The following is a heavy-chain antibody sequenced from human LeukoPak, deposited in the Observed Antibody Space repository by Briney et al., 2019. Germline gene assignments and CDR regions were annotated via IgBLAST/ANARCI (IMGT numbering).Heavy chain of an antibody. J-gene: IGHJ4*02. V-gene: IGHV3-23*01. CDR3: ARDIAYDSSGYYSPHFDY. CDR1: GFTFRIYA. D-gene: IGHD3-22*01. CDR2: ISGSGGST. Sequence: PGGSLRLSCAGSGFTFRIYAMSWVRQAPGKGLEWVSAISGSGGSTYYADSVKGRFTISRDNSKNTLYLQMNSLRAEDTAVYYCARDIAYDSSGYYSPHFDYWGQGTLVTVSS.